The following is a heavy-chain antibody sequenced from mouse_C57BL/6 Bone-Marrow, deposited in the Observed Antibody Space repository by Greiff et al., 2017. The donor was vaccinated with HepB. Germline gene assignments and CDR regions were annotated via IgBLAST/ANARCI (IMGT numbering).Heavy chain of an antibody. J-gene: IGHJ3*01. Sequence: EVHLVESGGGLVKPGGSLKLSCAASGFTFSSYAMSWVRQTPEKRLEWVATISDGGSYTYYPDNVKGRFTISRDNAKNNLYLQMSHLKSEDTAMYYCARRAHYYGSSSFAYWGQGTLVTVSA. V-gene: IGHV5-4*01. CDR1: GFTFSSYA. CDR3: ARRAHYYGSSSFAY. CDR2: ISDGGSYT. D-gene: IGHD1-1*01.